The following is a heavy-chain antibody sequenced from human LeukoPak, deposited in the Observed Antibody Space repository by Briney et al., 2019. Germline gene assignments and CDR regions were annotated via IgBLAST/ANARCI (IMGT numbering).Heavy chain of an antibody. CDR2: IKQDGSEK. CDR3: ARESELLWFGESPSY. Sequence: PGGSLRLSCAASGFTFSSYWMSWVRQAPGKGLEWVANIKQDGSEKYYVDSVKGRFTISRDNAKNSLYLQMNSLRAEDTAVYYCARESELLWFGESPSYWGQGTLVTVSA. J-gene: IGHJ4*02. D-gene: IGHD3-10*01. V-gene: IGHV3-7*01. CDR1: GFTFSSYW.